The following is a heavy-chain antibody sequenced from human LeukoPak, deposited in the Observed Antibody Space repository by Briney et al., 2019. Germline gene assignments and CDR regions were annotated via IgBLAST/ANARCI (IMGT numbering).Heavy chain of an antibody. Sequence: PGGSLRLSCAASTFTSGIYYMSWVRQAPGKGPQWVANIKHDRSQIYYLDSVKGRFTISTDNAKNSLYLQMDSLRVEDTAVYYCARDHTYYDFWSGSQSLDGVDVWGQGTTVTVSS. CDR2: IKHDRSQI. CDR3: ARDHTYYDFWSGSQSLDGVDV. J-gene: IGHJ6*02. V-gene: IGHV3-7*01. CDR1: TFTSGIYY. D-gene: IGHD3-3*01.